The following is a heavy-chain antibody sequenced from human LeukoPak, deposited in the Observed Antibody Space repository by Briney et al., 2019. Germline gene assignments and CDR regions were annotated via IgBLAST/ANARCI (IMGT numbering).Heavy chain of an antibody. CDR3: ARSRGAGPGAHFDY. CDR2: VSNNGSYT. V-gene: IGHV3-11*03. Sequence: GGSLRLSCAASGFTFSDEYMSWIRQAPGKGLEWVSYVSNNGSYTNYADSVKGRFTISRDNAKSSLYLQMNSVRAEDTAVYYCARSRGAGPGAHFDYWGQGTLVTVSS. CDR1: GFTFSDEY. J-gene: IGHJ4*02. D-gene: IGHD6-19*01.